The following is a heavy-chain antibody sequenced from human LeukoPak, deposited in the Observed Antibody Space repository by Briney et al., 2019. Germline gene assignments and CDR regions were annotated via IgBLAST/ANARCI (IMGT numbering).Heavy chain of an antibody. CDR1: GGSFSGYY. D-gene: IGHD1-26*01. V-gene: IGHV4-34*01. CDR3: ARGPTTRLYYYYYMDV. J-gene: IGHJ6*03. Sequence: SETLSLTCAVYGGSFSGYYWSWIRQPPGKGLEWIGEINHSGSTYYNPSLKSRVTISVDTSKNQFSLKLSSVTAADTAVYYCARGPTTRLYYYYYMDVWGKGTTVTVSS. CDR2: INHSGST.